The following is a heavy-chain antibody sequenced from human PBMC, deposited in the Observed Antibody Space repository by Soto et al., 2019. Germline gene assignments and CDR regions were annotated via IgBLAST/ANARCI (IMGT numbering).Heavy chain of an antibody. V-gene: IGHV4-34*01. CDR2: INHSGST. D-gene: IGHD3-3*01. Sequence: PSETLSLTCAVYGGSFSGYYWSWIRQPPGKGLEWIGEINHSGSTNYNPSLKSRVTISVDTSKNQFSLKLSSVTAADTAVYYCARLCVLRLLREASHNWFDPWGQGTLVTVSS. CDR3: ARLCVLRLLREASHNWFDP. CDR1: GGSFSGYY. J-gene: IGHJ5*02.